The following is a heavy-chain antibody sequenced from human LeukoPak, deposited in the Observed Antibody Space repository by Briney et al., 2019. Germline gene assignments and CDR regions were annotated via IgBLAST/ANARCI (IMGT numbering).Heavy chain of an antibody. CDR1: GFTFSSYE. V-gene: IGHV3-48*03. CDR2: ISSSGSTI. D-gene: IGHD4-17*01. Sequence: PGGSLRLSCAASGFTFSSYEMNWVRQAPGKGLEWVSYISSSGSTIYYADSVKGRFTISRDNAKNSLCLQMNSLRAEDTAVYYCARDRPNYGDYGVGSDAFDIWGQGTMVTVSS. CDR3: ARDRPNYGDYGVGSDAFDI. J-gene: IGHJ3*02.